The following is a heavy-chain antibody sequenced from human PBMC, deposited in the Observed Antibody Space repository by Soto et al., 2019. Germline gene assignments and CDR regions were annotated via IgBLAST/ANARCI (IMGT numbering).Heavy chain of an antibody. V-gene: IGHV1-18*01. D-gene: IGHD3-10*01. CDR3: TREGSAPYYYYGMDP. CDR1: GYTFTTYG. J-gene: IGHJ6*02. Sequence: ASVKVSCKASGYTFTTYGISWVRQAPGQGLEWLGWINTHNGNTNYAQNLQGRVIMTADTSTSTAYMELRSLRSDDTAIYYCTREGSAPYYYYGMDPWGQGTTVTVS. CDR2: INTHNGNT.